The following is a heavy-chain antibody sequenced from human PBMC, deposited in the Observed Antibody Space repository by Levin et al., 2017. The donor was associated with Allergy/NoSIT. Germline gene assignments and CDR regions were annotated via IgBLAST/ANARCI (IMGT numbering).Heavy chain of an antibody. Sequence: ESGPTLVKPTQTLTLTCTFSGFSLSTSGVGVGWIRQSPGKALECLGVIYWDDDKRYSPSLKNRLSITKDTSKNQVVLTMANMDPVDTATYYCAHLSNVGYGSGTYYNWFDPWGQGTLVRVSS. V-gene: IGHV2-5*02. CDR2: IYWDDDK. CDR3: AHLSNVGYGSGTYYNWFDP. D-gene: IGHD3-10*01. CDR1: GFSLSTSGVG. J-gene: IGHJ5*02.